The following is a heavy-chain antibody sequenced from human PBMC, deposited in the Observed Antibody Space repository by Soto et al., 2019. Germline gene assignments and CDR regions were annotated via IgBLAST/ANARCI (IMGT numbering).Heavy chain of an antibody. D-gene: IGHD5-18*01. Sequence: QITLRESGPTLVKPTQTLTLTCTFSGFSLSTFGKGVGWIRQPRGKAPEWLALIYWNDDKRYNPSLSNRLTIAKDTSKNLVVLTMTNMDPVDTATYYCVNSSDSSPSDFWGRGTLVTVSS. CDR2: IYWNDDK. J-gene: IGHJ4*02. V-gene: IGHV2-5*01. CDR1: GFSLSTFGKG. CDR3: VNSSDSSPSDF.